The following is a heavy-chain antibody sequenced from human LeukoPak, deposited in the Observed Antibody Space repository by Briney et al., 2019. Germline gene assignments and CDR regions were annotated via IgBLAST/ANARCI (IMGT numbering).Heavy chain of an antibody. D-gene: IGHD6-19*01. CDR2: ISGGGGST. CDR3: AKTSSGYYFEYFQH. V-gene: IGHV3-23*01. CDR1: GFTFSSYA. J-gene: IGHJ1*01. Sequence: GGSLRLSCAASGFTFSSYAMSWVRQAPGKGLEWVSAISGGGGSTYYADSVKGRFTFSRDNPKNTLSLQMNSLRAEDTAIYYCAKTSSGYYFEYFQHWGQGTLVTVSS.